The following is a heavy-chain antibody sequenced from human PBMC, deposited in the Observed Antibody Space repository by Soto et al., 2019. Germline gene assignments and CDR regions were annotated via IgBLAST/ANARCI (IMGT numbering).Heavy chain of an antibody. CDR1: GYTFTDYF. CDR2: ITPNSGGT. D-gene: IGHD5-12*01. J-gene: IGHJ4*02. CDR3: ARGSGYADYVGY. V-gene: IGHV1-2*02. Sequence: GASVKVSCKASGYTFTDYFMHWVRQAPGQGLEWMGWITPNSGGTNYAQKFQGRVTMTRDTSISTAYMELSWLRSDDTAVYYCARGSGYADYVGYWGQGTLVTVSS.